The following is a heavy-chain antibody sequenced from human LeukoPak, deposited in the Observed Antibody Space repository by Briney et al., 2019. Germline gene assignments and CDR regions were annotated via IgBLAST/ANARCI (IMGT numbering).Heavy chain of an antibody. V-gene: IGHV4-39*01. J-gene: IGHJ4*02. CDR1: LGSIRRTYF. CDR3: ARLGYCSGGSCQHDF. CDR2: THDSVTT. D-gene: IGHD2-15*01. Sequence: SETLSLTSTVSLGSIRRTYFWAWIGRHPGKGLEWIATTHDSVTTYYKPSLRSRVTISVDTSANQFSLKLTSVTAADTAVYFCARLGYCSGGSCQHDFWGQGTLVTVSS.